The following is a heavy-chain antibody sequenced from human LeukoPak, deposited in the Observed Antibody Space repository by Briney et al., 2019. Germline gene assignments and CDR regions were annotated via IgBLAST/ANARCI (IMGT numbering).Heavy chain of an antibody. V-gene: IGHV1-2*02. D-gene: IGHD5-12*01. Sequence: GASVNVSCKASGYSFTGYYIHGVRRAPGQGVEWMGWINPNNGGTNFAQKFQGRVTMTRDTSISTAYMELSRLRSDDTAIYYCAKDQNTGYANNWFDPWGQGTLVTVSS. J-gene: IGHJ5*02. CDR2: INPNNGGT. CDR1: GYSFTGYY. CDR3: AKDQNTGYANNWFDP.